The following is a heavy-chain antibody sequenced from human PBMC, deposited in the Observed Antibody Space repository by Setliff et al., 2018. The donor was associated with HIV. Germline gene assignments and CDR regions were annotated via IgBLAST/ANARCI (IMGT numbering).Heavy chain of an antibody. Sequence: GGSLRLSCAASEFTFNTYSMNWVRLAPGKGLEWVSAISSTSTNVFHADSVKGRFTISRDNARNSLYLQMNILRAEDTAVYFCARTLQDGISMSLPGSFDLWGQVTMVTVSS. J-gene: IGHJ3*01. CDR2: ISSTSTNV. D-gene: IGHD3-10*02. V-gene: IGHV3-21*01. CDR1: EFTFNTYS. CDR3: ARTLQDGISMSLPGSFDL.